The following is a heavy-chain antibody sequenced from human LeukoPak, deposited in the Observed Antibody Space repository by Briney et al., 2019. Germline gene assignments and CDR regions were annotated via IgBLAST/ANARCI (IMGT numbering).Heavy chain of an antibody. CDR1: GYRFTSYW. Sequence: GESLKISSKGSGYRFTSYWIGWVRQMPGKGLEWMGIIYPGDSDTRYSPSFQGQVTISADKSISTAYLQWSSLKASDTAMYYCARGSPTVAGSNWFDPWGQGTLVTVSS. CDR2: IYPGDSDT. CDR3: ARGSPTVAGSNWFDP. D-gene: IGHD6-19*01. J-gene: IGHJ5*02. V-gene: IGHV5-51*01.